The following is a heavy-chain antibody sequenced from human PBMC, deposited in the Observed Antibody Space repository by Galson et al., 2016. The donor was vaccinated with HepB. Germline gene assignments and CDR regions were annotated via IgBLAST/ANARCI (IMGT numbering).Heavy chain of an antibody. V-gene: IGHV3-49*04. CDR3: ARRSLLDV. CDR2: IRSEAYGGTT. CDR1: GYTFADHA. Sequence: SLRLSCASSGYTFADHAMSWVRQAPGKGLDWVGFIRSEAYGGTTEYATSVRGRFRISREDSKGTAYLQMNSRTPEDTAVYYCARRSLLDVWGNGTLVTVSS. J-gene: IGHJ4*01.